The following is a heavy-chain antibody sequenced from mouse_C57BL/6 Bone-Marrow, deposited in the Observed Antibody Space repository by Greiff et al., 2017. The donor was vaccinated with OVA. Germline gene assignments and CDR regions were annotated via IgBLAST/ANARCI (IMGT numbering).Heavy chain of an antibody. CDR1: GYTFTSYT. CDR3: ARGAWFAY. V-gene: IGHV1-4*01. CDR2: INPSSGYT. J-gene: IGHJ3*01. Sequence: QVQLQQSGAELARPGASVKMSCKASGYTFTSYTMHWVKQRPGQGLEWIGYINPSSGYTKSNQKFKDKATLTADKSSSTAYMQLSSLTSDDSAVDYCARGAWFAYWGQGTLVTVSA.